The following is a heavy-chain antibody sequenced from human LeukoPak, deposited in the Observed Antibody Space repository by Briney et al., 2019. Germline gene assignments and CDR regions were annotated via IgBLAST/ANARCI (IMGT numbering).Heavy chain of an antibody. CDR2: INHSGST. CDR3: ARGLSPYSSGVDY. D-gene: IGHD6-19*01. Sequence: PSETLSLSCAVYGGSFSGYYWSWIRQPPGKGLEWIGEINHSGSTNYNPSLKSRVTISVDTSKNQFSLKLSSVTAADTAVYYCARGLSPYSSGVDYWGQGTLVTVSS. V-gene: IGHV4-34*01. CDR1: GGSFSGYY. J-gene: IGHJ4*02.